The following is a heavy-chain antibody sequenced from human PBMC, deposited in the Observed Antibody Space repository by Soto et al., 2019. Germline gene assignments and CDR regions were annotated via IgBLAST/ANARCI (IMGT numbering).Heavy chain of an antibody. Sequence: SVKVSCKASGGTFNNLAISWVRQAPGQGLEWMGGIIPIVDTSTYAQKFQGRVTITRDTSASTAYMELSSLRSDDTAVYYCARDGPMDRAFDIWGQGTMVTVSS. CDR1: GGTFNNLA. J-gene: IGHJ3*02. V-gene: IGHV1-69*05. D-gene: IGHD3-10*01. CDR2: IIPIVDTS. CDR3: ARDGPMDRAFDI.